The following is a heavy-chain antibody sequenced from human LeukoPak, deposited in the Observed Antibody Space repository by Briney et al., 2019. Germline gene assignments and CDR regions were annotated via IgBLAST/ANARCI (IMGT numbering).Heavy chain of an antibody. CDR1: GFTFSNAW. CDR2: IKQDGSEK. D-gene: IGHD2-15*01. Sequence: GGSLRLSRGASGFTFSNAWMSWVRQAPGKGLEWVANIKQDGSEKYYVDSVKGRFTISRDDAQNSLYLQMNSLRAEDTAVYYCARDRSPNYWGQGTLVTVSS. V-gene: IGHV3-7*01. J-gene: IGHJ4*02. CDR3: ARDRSPNY.